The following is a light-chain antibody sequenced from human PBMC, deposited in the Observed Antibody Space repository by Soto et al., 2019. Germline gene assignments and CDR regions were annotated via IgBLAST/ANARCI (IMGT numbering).Light chain of an antibody. V-gene: IGKV3-20*01. J-gene: IGKJ5*01. Sequence: EVVLTQSPGTLSLSPGERATLSCRASQRVSSTYLAWYLQKPGQPPRLLVYAASSRATAIPARFSGGGSGTDLTLTISRLEPEDFAVYYCQQYSFPCLSFGQGTRLEIK. CDR2: AAS. CDR1: QRVSSTY. CDR3: QQYSFPCLS.